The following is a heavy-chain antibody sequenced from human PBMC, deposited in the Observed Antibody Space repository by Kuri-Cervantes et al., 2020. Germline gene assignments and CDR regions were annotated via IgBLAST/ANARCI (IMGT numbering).Heavy chain of an antibody. V-gene: IGHV4-4*01. Sequence: GSLRLSCAVSDGSVSITNWWSWVRQPPGRGLEWIGQISHDGYANYIPSLEGRVTISVDKSKNQLSLVLTSVTAADTAVYFCAGNYYSDTSGHSHPFRGMGVWGQGATVTVSS. CDR2: ISHDGYA. D-gene: IGHD3-22*01. J-gene: IGHJ6*02. CDR3: AGNYYSDTSGHSHPFRGMGV. CDR1: DGSVSITNW.